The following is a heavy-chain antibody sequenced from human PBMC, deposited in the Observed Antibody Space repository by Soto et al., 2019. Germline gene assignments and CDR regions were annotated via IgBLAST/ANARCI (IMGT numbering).Heavy chain of an antibody. CDR1: GLLHTTSGVG. CDR3: AHRLEIAITGTLDY. Sequence: QITLKESGPTLVKPTQTLALTCTVSGLLHTTSGVGVGWIRRPPGKALEWLALIYWDDDKRYSPSLKSRLTITKDTSKNQVVLTMTNMDPVDTATYYCAHRLEIAITGTLDYWGQGTLVTVSS. V-gene: IGHV2-5*02. J-gene: IGHJ4*02. D-gene: IGHD1-1*01. CDR2: IYWDDDK.